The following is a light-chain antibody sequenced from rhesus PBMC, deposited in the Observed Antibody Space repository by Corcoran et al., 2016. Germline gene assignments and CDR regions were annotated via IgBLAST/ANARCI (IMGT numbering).Light chain of an antibody. J-gene: IGKJ3*01. CDR3: LQSKNSPFT. Sequence: DIVLTQSPASLAVSPGQRATITCRASESVSGFRINLIHWYQQKPEQQPKPLIYQASTKDTGVPARFIGSVSGTDFTLTINPVEADDAADYYCLQSKNSPFTFGPGTKLDIK. V-gene: IGKV7-13*01. CDR1: ESVSGFRINL. CDR2: QAS.